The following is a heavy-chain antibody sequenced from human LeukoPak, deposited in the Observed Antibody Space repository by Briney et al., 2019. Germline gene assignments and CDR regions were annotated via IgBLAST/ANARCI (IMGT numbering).Heavy chain of an antibody. CDR1: GFTFSSYW. V-gene: IGHV3-7*01. CDR3: ARDIAVAGTDY. CDR2: IKQDGSEK. Sequence: PGGSLRLSCAASGFTFSSYWMSWVRQAPGKGLEWVANIKQDGSEKYYEDSVKGRFTISRDNTKNSLYLQMNSLRAEDTAVYYCARDIAVAGTDYWGQGTLVTVSS. D-gene: IGHD6-19*01. J-gene: IGHJ4*02.